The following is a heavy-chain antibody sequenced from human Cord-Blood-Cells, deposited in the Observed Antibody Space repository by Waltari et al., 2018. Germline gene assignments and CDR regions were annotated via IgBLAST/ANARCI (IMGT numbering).Heavy chain of an antibody. CDR2: IYYSGST. D-gene: IGHD3-10*01. CDR3: VRLGEDGWFDP. J-gene: IGHJ5*02. Sequence: QLQLQESGPGLVKPSETLSLTCTVSGGSISSSSYYWGWIRQPPGKWLEWIGSIYYSGSTYYNPSLKRRVTISVDTSKNQFSLKLSSVTAADTAVYYCVRLGEDGWFDPWGQGTLVTVSS. CDR1: GGSISSSSYY. V-gene: IGHV4-39*07.